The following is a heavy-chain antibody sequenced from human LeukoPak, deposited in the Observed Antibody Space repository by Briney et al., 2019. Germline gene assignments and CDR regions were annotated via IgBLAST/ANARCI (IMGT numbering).Heavy chain of an antibody. Sequence: PSETLSLTCTVSGDSISSYYWTWIRQPAGKGLEWIGRVYTSGSTNYNPSLKSRVTISVDTSKNQFSLKLSSVTAADTAVYYCARKIVAASYYYYMDVWGKGTTVTISS. V-gene: IGHV4-4*07. CDR3: ARKIVAASYYYYMDV. D-gene: IGHD2-15*01. CDR2: VYTSGST. J-gene: IGHJ6*03. CDR1: GDSISSYY.